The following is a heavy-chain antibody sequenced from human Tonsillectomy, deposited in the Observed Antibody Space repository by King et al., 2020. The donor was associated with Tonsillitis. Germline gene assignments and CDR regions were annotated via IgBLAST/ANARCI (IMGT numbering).Heavy chain of an antibody. CDR2: IGSKAENYAT. D-gene: IGHD6-19*01. Sequence: VQLVESGGGLVQPGGSLRLSCAASGFRFSDSTMHWVRQASGKGLEGISRIGSKAENYATAYAASAIGRFSISRDDSHQTAFLQMDSLKTEDTAVYYCATSYTSGWTEFFDFWGQGILVTVSS. V-gene: IGHV3-73*02. J-gene: IGHJ4*02. CDR1: GFRFSDST. CDR3: ATSYTSGWTEFFDF.